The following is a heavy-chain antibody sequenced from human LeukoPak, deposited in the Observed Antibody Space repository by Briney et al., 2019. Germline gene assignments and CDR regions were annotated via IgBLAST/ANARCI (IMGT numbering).Heavy chain of an antibody. CDR3: ARRGGSGRAFDY. CDR1: GASISGGTYY. D-gene: IGHD1-26*01. V-gene: IGHV4-39*01. CDR2: IYYTGST. Sequence: PSETLSLTCSVSGASISGGTYYWGWIRQPPGKGLEWIGSIYYTGSTYDNPSLKSRVTISVDTSKNQLSLKLSSVTAADTAVYYCARRGGSGRAFDYWGQGTLVTVSS. J-gene: IGHJ4*02.